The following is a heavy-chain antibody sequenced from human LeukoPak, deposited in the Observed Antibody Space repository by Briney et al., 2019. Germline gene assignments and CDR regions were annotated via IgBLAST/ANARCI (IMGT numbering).Heavy chain of an antibody. CDR2: INHSGST. J-gene: IGHJ6*02. Sequence: SETLSLTCAVYGGSFSGYYWSWIRQPPGKGLEWIGEINHSGSTNYNPSLKSRVTISVDTSKNLFSQKVSSVTAADTAVYYCARGRSNYYGTDVWGQGTTVTVSS. CDR3: ARGRSNYYGTDV. D-gene: IGHD1-26*01. CDR1: GGSFSGYY. V-gene: IGHV4-34*01.